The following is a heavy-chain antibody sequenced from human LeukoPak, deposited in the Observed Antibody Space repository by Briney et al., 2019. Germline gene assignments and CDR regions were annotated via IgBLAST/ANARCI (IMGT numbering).Heavy chain of an antibody. D-gene: IGHD6-13*01. V-gene: IGHV3-15*01. J-gene: IGHJ4*02. CDR2: IKSKSDGGAI. CDR3: TRRSSAAGRQYFDY. Sequence: GGSLRLSCAASGLTFSNAWMTCVRQAPGKGLEWVGRIKSKSDGGAIDYAAPVRGRFTISRDDSKNTLYLQMNSLGSEDTAVYYCTRRSSAAGRQYFDYWGQGTLVTVSS. CDR1: GLTFSNAW.